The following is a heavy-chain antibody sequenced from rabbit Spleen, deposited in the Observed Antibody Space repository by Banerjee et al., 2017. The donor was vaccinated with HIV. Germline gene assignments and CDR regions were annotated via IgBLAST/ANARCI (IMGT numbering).Heavy chain of an antibody. V-gene: IGHV1S40*01. CDR1: GFDFSRYY. J-gene: IGHJ6*01. Sequence: QSLEESGGDLVKPGASLTLTCTASGFDFSRYYMCWVRQAPGKGLEWIGCIYTGSDRTYYASWAKGRFTISKTSSTTVTLQMTSLTAADTATYFCARDTGTSFSSYGMDLWGPGTLVTVS. CDR3: ARDTGTSFSSYGMDL. CDR2: IYTGSDRT. D-gene: IGHD7-1*01.